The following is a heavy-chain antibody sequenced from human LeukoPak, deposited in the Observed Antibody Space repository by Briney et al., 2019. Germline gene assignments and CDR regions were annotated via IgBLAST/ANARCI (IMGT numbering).Heavy chain of an antibody. V-gene: IGHV3-23*01. J-gene: IGHJ4*02. CDR1: GFTFSTYV. CDR3: AKSAQDTHSSDY. CDR2: ISGTGGST. D-gene: IGHD2-15*01. Sequence: GGSLRLSCAASGFTFSTYVMSWVRQASGKGLEWVSAISGTGGSTYYADSVKGRFTISRDISMTTLFLQMDSLRAEDTAVYYCAKSAQDTHSSDYWGQGTLVTVSS.